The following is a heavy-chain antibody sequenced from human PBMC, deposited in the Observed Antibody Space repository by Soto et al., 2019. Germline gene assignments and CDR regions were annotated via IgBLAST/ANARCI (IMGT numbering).Heavy chain of an antibody. D-gene: IGHD1-26*01. CDR2: IYHSGSA. CDR3: ARGEGGRMNY. CDR1: GGSINSGGYS. Sequence: QLQLQESGSGLVKPSQTLSLTCAVSGGSINSGGYSWSWIRQPPGKGLEWIGYIYHSGSAYYNPSLKSRVTLSVDKSKNQFSLKLSSVTAADTAMYYCARGEGGRMNYWGQGTLVTVSS. J-gene: IGHJ4*02. V-gene: IGHV4-30-2*01.